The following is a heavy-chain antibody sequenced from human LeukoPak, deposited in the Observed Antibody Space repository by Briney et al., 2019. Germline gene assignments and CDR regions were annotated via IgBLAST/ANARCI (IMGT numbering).Heavy chain of an antibody. V-gene: IGHV3-21*01. D-gene: IGHD2-15*01. Sequence: GGSLRLSCAASGFTFSSYSMNWVRQAPGKRLEWVSSISSSSSYIYYADSVKGRFTISRDNAKNSLYLQMNSLRAEDTAVYYCARTDCSGGSCRRAPFDPWGQGTLVTVSS. J-gene: IGHJ5*02. CDR1: GFTFSSYS. CDR2: ISSSSSYI. CDR3: ARTDCSGGSCRRAPFDP.